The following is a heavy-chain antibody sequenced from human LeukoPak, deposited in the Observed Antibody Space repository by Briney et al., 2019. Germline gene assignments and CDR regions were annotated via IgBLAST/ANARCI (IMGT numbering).Heavy chain of an antibody. CDR2: IIPIFGTA. J-gene: IGHJ4*02. CDR3: ARESFTVTTFFDY. D-gene: IGHD4-17*01. V-gene: IGHV1-69*01. CDR1: GGTFSSYA. Sequence: ASVKVSCKASGGTFSSYAISWVRQVPGQGLEWMGGIIPIFGTANYAQKFQGRVTITADESTSTAYMELSSLRSEDTAVYYCARESFTVTTFFDYWGQGTLVTVSS.